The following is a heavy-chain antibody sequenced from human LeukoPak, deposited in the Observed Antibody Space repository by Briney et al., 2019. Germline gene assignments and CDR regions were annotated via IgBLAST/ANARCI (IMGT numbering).Heavy chain of an antibody. CDR3: ARSPGAETTSFSYYYMDV. CDR2: ISGYNAKT. D-gene: IGHD1-7*01. CDR1: GYTFNTHG. J-gene: IGHJ6*03. Sequence: ASVKVSCKASGYTFNTHGISWMRQAPGQGLEWMGWISGYNAKTNYAQNLQARVTMTTDTSTNTAYMELRNLRSADTAVYYCARSPGAETTSFSYYYMDVWGKGTTVTVSS. V-gene: IGHV1-18*01.